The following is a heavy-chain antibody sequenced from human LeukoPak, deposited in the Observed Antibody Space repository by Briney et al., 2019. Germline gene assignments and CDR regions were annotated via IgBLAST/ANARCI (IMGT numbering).Heavy chain of an antibody. CDR3: ARSGDYGGNWPLDY. V-gene: IGHV4-30-2*01. J-gene: IGHJ4*02. CDR2: IYHSGST. CDR1: GGSISSGGYY. Sequence: SHTQSLTCTVSGGSISSGGYYWSWIRQPPGKGLEWIGYIYHSGSTYYNPSLKSRVTISVHRSKNQFSLKLSSVTAADTAVYYCARSGDYGGNWPLDYWGQGTLVTVSS. D-gene: IGHD4-23*01.